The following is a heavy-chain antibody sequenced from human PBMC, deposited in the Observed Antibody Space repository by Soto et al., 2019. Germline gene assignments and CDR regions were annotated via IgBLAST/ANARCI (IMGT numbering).Heavy chain of an antibody. Sequence: SETLSLTCAVYGGSFSGYYWSWISQPPGKGLEWIGEINHSGSTNYNPSLKSRVTISVDTSKNQFSLKLSSVTAADTAVYYCARGGYCSGGSCHTTGMDVWGQGTTVTVSS. V-gene: IGHV4-34*01. CDR1: GGSFSGYY. D-gene: IGHD2-15*01. CDR2: INHSGST. CDR3: ARGGYCSGGSCHTTGMDV. J-gene: IGHJ6*02.